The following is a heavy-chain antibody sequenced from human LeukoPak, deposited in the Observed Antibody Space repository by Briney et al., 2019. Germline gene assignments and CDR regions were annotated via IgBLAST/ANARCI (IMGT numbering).Heavy chain of an antibody. D-gene: IGHD1-26*01. CDR2: ISGSGGST. CDR1: GFTLSSYA. V-gene: IGHV3-23*01. CDR3: AKVIVGHRGGNDAFDT. Sequence: GGSLRLSCAASGFTLSSYAMSWVRQAPGKGLEWVSAISGSGGSTYYADSLKGRFTISRDNSKNTLYLQMNSLRAEDTALYSCAKVIVGHRGGNDAFDTGGKGKMVTVFS. J-gene: IGHJ3*02.